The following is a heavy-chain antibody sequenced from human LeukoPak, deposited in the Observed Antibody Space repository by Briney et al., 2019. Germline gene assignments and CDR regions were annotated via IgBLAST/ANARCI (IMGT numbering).Heavy chain of an antibody. Sequence: PGESLRLSCAASGFTFSSYAMSWVRQAPGKGLEWVSAISGSGGSTYYADSVKGRFTISRDNSKNTLYLQMNSLRAEDTAVYYCATDSIAVAGPFDYWGQGTLVTVSS. CDR2: ISGSGGST. D-gene: IGHD6-19*01. CDR1: GFTFSSYA. J-gene: IGHJ4*02. CDR3: ATDSIAVAGPFDY. V-gene: IGHV3-23*01.